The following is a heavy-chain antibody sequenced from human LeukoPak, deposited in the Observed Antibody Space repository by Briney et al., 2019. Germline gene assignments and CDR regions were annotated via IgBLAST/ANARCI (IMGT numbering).Heavy chain of an antibody. D-gene: IGHD6-19*01. J-gene: IGHJ3*02. V-gene: IGHV3-21*04. CDR1: GFTFSSYS. Sequence: GGSLRLSCAASGFTFSSYSMNWVRQAPGKGLEWVSSISSSSSYIYYADSVKGRFTISRDNAKNSLYLQMNSLRAEDTALYYCARVSYSSGWYTTDHDAFDIWGQGTMVTVSS. CDR2: ISSSSSYI. CDR3: ARVSYSSGWYTTDHDAFDI.